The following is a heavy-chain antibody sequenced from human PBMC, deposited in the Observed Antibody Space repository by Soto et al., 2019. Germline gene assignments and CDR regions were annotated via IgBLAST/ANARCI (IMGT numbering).Heavy chain of an antibody. CDR3: ARQSTHYDFLTGFSYYYGMDV. CDR1: GYTFSTYR. Sequence: GASLKISCKGSGYTFSTYRIGWIRQMPGKGLEWMGIIYPGDSETRYSPSFQGQVTISADKSISTAYLQWSSLKASDTAMYYCARQSTHYDFLTGFSYYYGMDVWGQGTTVTVSS. V-gene: IGHV5-51*01. J-gene: IGHJ6*02. D-gene: IGHD3-9*01. CDR2: IYPGDSET.